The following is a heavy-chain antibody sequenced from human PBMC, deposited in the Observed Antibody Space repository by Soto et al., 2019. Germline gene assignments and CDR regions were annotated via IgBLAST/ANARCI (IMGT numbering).Heavy chain of an antibody. CDR2: IYSGGST. D-gene: IGHD3-10*01. CDR1: GFTVSSNY. J-gene: IGHJ6*02. CDR3: ARVRWYYGSGSSPSQDV. Sequence: PGGSLRLSCAASGFTVSSNYMSWVRQAPGKGLEWVSVIYSGGSTYYADSVKGRFTISRDNSKNTLYLQMNSLRAEDTAVYYCARVRWYYGSGSSPSQDVWGQGTTVTVSS. V-gene: IGHV3-53*01.